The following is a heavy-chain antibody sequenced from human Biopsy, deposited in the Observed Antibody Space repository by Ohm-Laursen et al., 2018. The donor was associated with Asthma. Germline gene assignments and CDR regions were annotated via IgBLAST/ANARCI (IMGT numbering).Heavy chain of an antibody. V-gene: IGHV1-69*13. J-gene: IGHJ6*02. CDR3: ARCQVGYSSGWSLLLKKIYYSGMDV. CDR1: GGTFSNFA. CDR2: IMTVFGTT. Sequence: SVKVSCKAPGGTFSNFAASWVRQAPGQGLEWLGGIMTVFGTTNYAQKFQGRVTITADESTSTAYMEVTSLRSEDTAIYYCARCQVGYSSGWSLLLKKIYYSGMDVWGQGTAVTVSS. D-gene: IGHD6-19*01.